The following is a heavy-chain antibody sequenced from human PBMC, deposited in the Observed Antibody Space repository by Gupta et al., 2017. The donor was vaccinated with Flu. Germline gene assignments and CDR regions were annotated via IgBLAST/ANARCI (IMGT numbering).Heavy chain of an antibody. CDR2: ISASGIST. CDR1: GITFSSDA. J-gene: IGHJ4*02. Sequence: GITFSSDAMSWVRQAPGEGLEWVSAISASGISTYYADSVKGRFNISRDNSKNTVFLQLNSLRAEDTAVYYCTPSTPGSVTYWGQGTLVTVSS. D-gene: IGHD3-10*01. CDR3: TPSTPGSVTY. V-gene: IGHV3-23*01.